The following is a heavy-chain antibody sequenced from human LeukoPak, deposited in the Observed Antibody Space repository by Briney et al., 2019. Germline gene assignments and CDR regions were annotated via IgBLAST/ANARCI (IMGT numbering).Heavy chain of an antibody. CDR1: GGSFSGYY. J-gene: IGHJ4*02. V-gene: IGHV4-34*01. CDR2: INHSGST. Sequence: KPSETLSLTCAVYGGSFSGYYWSWIRQPPGKGLEWIGEINHSGSTNYNPSLKSRVTISVDTSKNQFSLKLSSVTAADTAVYYCARGNLRFFDYWGRGTLVTVSS. D-gene: IGHD3-3*01. CDR3: ARGNLRFFDY.